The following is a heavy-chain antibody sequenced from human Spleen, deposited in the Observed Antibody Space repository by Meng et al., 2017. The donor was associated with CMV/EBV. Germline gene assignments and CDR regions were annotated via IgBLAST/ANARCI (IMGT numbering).Heavy chain of an antibody. CDR3: ARGSNVVVPAAIGLNFYYYGMDV. Sequence: LSLTCAAFGFTFSSYAMHWVRQAPGKGLEWVAVISYDGSNKYYADSVKGRFTISRDNSKNTLYLQMNSLRAEDTAVYYCARGSNVVVPAAIGLNFYYYGMDVWGQGTTVTVSS. D-gene: IGHD2-2*02. J-gene: IGHJ6*02. CDR2: ISYDGSNK. V-gene: IGHV3-30-3*01. CDR1: GFTFSSYA.